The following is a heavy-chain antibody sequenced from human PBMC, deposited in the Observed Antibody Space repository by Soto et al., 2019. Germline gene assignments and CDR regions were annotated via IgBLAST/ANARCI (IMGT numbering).Heavy chain of an antibody. V-gene: IGHV5-51*01. D-gene: IGHD6-13*01. J-gene: IGHJ6*02. CDR3: ARPSSGWSYGMDV. CDR2: IYPGDSDT. Sequence: LGESLKISCKGSGYSFTSYWIGWVRQMPGKGLEWMGIIYPGDSDTRYSPSFQGQVSISADKSISTAYLQWSSLRASDTAMYYCARPSSGWSYGMDVWGQGTTVTVSS. CDR1: GYSFTSYW.